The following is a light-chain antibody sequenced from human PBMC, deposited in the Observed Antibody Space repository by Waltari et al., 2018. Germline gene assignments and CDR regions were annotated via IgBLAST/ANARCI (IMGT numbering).Light chain of an antibody. J-gene: IGLJ3*02. CDR2: STN. V-gene: IGLV8-61*01. CDR3: VLYMGRDIL. CDR1: PGHLPPCYY. Sequence: QTVATPEPSFPVSPCGTVPLPRVLTPGHLPPCYYPSWYQQTPGQAPRPLIYSTNTRSSGFPDRFSGSILGNRAARTSAGAQADDESDYYCVLYMGRDILFGGGTKLTVL.